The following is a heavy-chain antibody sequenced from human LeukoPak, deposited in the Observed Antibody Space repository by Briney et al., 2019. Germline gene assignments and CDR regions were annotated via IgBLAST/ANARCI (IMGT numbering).Heavy chain of an antibody. D-gene: IGHD1-26*01. CDR1: GGSISSYY. V-gene: IGHV4-59*01. Sequence: PSETLSLTCTVSGGSISSYYWSWIRQPPGKGLEWIGFIFYSGSTNSNPSLKSRVTISVDTSKNQFSLKLSSVTAADTAVYYCARWAVVGATKGFDYWGQGTLVTVSS. J-gene: IGHJ4*02. CDR3: ARWAVVGATKGFDY. CDR2: IFYSGST.